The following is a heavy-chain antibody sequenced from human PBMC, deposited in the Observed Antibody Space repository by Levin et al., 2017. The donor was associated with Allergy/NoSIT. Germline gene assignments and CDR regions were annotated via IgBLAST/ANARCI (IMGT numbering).Heavy chain of an antibody. J-gene: IGHJ3*02. CDR2: ISGSGGST. CDR1: GFTFSSYA. D-gene: IGHD2-15*01. CDR3: AKGIVVVVAATPFSDDAFDI. Sequence: GGSLRLSCAASGFTFSSYAMSWVRQAPGKGLEWVSAISGSGGSTYYADSVKGRFTISRDNSKNTLYLQMNSLRAEDTAVYYCAKGIVVVVAATPFSDDAFDIWGQGTMVTVSS. V-gene: IGHV3-23*01.